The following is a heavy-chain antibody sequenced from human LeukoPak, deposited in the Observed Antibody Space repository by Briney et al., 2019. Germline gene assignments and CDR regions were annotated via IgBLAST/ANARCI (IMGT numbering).Heavy chain of an antibody. J-gene: IGHJ6*02. CDR3: AKDRGSGYYYYGMDV. V-gene: IGHV3-9*01. CDR2: ISLNSGSI. Sequence: PGRSLRLSCAASGFTFDDYAMHWVRQAPGKGLEWVSGISLNSGSIGYADSVKGRFTISRDNAKNSLYLQMNSLRAEDTALYYCAKDRGSGYYYYGMDVWGQGTTVTVSS. D-gene: IGHD2-15*01. CDR1: GFTFDDYA.